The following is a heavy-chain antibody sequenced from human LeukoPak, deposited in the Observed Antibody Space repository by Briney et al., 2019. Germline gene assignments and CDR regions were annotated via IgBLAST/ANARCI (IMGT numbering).Heavy chain of an antibody. CDR2: INPSGGST. CDR3: ARDFLDYGSGSYYEGGPVDY. Sequence: ASVKVSCKASGYTFTSYYMHWVRQPPAQGREWMGIINPSGGSTSYAQKFQGRVTMTRDTSTSTVYMELSSLRSEDTAVYYCARDFLDYGSGSYYEGGPVDYWGQGTLVTVSS. V-gene: IGHV1-46*01. D-gene: IGHD3-10*01. CDR1: GYTFTSYY. J-gene: IGHJ4*02.